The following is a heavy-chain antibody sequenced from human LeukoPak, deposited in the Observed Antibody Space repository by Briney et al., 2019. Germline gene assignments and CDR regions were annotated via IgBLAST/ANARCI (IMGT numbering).Heavy chain of an antibody. D-gene: IGHD3-22*01. CDR1: GFTVSSYW. CDR2: IKQDGSEK. J-gene: IGHJ4*02. CDR3: AKSYKVIVEGYKSGYYFDY. Sequence: GGSLRLSCAAAGFTVSSYWMRWVRQAPGRGLEWVANIKQDGSEKYYVDSVKGRFTISRDNAKNTLYMRINSLRADDTAVYYCAKSYKVIVEGYKSGYYFDYWGQGTLVTVSS. V-gene: IGHV3-7*03.